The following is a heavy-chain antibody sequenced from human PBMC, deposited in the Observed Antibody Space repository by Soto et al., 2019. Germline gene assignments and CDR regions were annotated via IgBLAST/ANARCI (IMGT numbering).Heavy chain of an antibody. CDR1: GITFSSYW. J-gene: IGHJ4*02. CDR3: ARAAGGSTSSWYFDY. D-gene: IGHD3-10*01. Sequence: PGGSLRLSCEAFGITFSSYWMHWVRQAPGKGLVWVSRINSDGSSTRYADSVKGRFTISRDNAKNTLYLQMNSLRAEDTAVYYCARAAGGSTSSWYFDYWGQGTLVTVSS. V-gene: IGHV3-74*01. CDR2: INSDGSST.